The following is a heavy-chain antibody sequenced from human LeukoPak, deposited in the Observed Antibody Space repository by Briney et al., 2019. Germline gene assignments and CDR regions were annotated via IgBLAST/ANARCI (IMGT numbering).Heavy chain of an antibody. J-gene: IGHJ4*02. CDR1: GGSISSYY. Sequence: SETLSLTGTGSGGSISSYYWSWIRQPPGKGLEWIGYIYYSGSTNYNPSLKSRVTISVDTSKNQFSLKLSSVTAADTAVYYCARGRGSGYPDFDYWGQGTLVTVSS. CDR2: IYYSGST. V-gene: IGHV4-59*01. D-gene: IGHD5-12*01. CDR3: ARGRGSGYPDFDY.